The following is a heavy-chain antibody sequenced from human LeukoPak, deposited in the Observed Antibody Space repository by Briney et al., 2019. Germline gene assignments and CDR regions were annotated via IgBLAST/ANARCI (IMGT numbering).Heavy chain of an antibody. J-gene: IGHJ6*03. D-gene: IGHD1-26*01. CDR3: ARHGADRRGGYYYMDV. CDR1: GYSFTSYW. CDR2: IYPGDSDT. V-gene: IGHV5-51*01. Sequence: GESLKISCKGSGYSFTSYWIGWVRQMPGKGLEWMGIIYPGDSDTRYSPSFQGQVTISADKSISTAYLQWSSLKASDTAVYYCARHGADRRGGYYYMDVWGKGTTVTVSS.